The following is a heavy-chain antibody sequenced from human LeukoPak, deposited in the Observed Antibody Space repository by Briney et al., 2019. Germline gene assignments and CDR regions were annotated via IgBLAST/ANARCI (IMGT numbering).Heavy chain of an antibody. V-gene: IGHV4-39*01. D-gene: IGHD6-6*01. CDR1: GGSISSNNYY. CDR2: IYYDGRT. CDR3: ARHRGSSSEFDP. J-gene: IGHJ5*02. Sequence: SETLSLTCTVSGGSISSNNYYWGWMRQPPGKGLEWIGHIYYDGRTYYNPSLKSRVTMSVDPSKNQFSLKLRSVTAAATAVYYCARHRGSSSEFDPWGLGTLVTISS.